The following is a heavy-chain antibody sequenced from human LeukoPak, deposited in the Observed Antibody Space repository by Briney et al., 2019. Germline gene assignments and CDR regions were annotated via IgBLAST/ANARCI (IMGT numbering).Heavy chain of an antibody. CDR1: GGSINSGGYY. V-gene: IGHV4-31*03. CDR3: ARDPGLYCSGGSCYYGMDV. D-gene: IGHD2-15*01. Sequence: PSQTLSLTCTVSGGSINSGGYYWSWIRQHPGKGLEWIGYIYYSGSTYYNPSLKSRVTISVDTSKNQFSLKLSSVTAADTAVYYCARDPGLYCSGGSCYYGMDVWGKGTTVTVSS. CDR2: IYYSGST. J-gene: IGHJ6*04.